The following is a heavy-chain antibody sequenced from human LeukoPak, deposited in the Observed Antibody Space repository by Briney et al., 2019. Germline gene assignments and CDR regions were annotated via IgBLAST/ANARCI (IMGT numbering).Heavy chain of an antibody. Sequence: GGSLTLSCAGSGFTFSDYWMTWVRQAPGKGLEWVGRISSKADGGTAEYPAPGKGRFTISRDDSKTTLYLQMITPHIEDTSVSYCNTEFWGSSNYWGQGSLVTVP. J-gene: IGHJ4*02. CDR3: NTEFWGSSNY. V-gene: IGHV3-15*01. D-gene: IGHD3-16*01. CDR1: GFTFSDYW. CDR2: ISSKADGGTA.